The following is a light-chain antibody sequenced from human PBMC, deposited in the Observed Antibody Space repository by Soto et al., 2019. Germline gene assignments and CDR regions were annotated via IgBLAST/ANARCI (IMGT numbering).Light chain of an antibody. CDR1: QGINSY. CDR2: DAS. J-gene: IGKJ1*01. V-gene: IGKV1-9*01. Sequence: IQLTQSPSSLSASVGDRVTITCRASQGINSYLAWYQQKPGKVPQLLIYDASTLKRGVPSRFSGSGSGTEFTLTISSLQPDDFATYYCQHYNSYSEAFGQGTKVDIK. CDR3: QHYNSYSEA.